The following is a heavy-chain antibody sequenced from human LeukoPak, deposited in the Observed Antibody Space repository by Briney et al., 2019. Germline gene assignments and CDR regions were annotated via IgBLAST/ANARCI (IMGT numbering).Heavy chain of an antibody. CDR3: AKDLAPYLEWSLTQRYDY. CDR1: GFTFSSYA. CDR2: ISGSGGST. J-gene: IGHJ4*02. V-gene: IGHV3-23*01. Sequence: PGGSLRLSCAASGFTFSSYAMSWVRQAPGKGLEWVSAISGSGGSTYYADSVKGRFTISRDNSKNTLYLQMNSLRAEDTAVYYCAKDLAPYLEWSLTQRYDYWGQGTLVTVSS. D-gene: IGHD3-3*01.